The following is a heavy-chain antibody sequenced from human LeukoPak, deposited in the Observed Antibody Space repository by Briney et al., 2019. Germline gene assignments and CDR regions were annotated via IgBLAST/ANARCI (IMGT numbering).Heavy chain of an antibody. J-gene: IGHJ5*02. Sequence: SQTLSLTCTVSGGSISSGGYYWSWIRQPPGKGLEWIGYIYHSGSTYYNPSLKSRVTISVDRSKNQFSLKLSSVTAADTAVYYCARVPTGHTIFGAGDWFDPWGQGTLVTVSS. D-gene: IGHD3-3*01. V-gene: IGHV4-30-2*01. CDR2: IYHSGST. CDR3: ARVPTGHTIFGAGDWFDP. CDR1: GGSISSGGYY.